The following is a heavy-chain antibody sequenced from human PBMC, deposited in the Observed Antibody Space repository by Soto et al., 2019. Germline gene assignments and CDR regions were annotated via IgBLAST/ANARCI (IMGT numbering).Heavy chain of an antibody. D-gene: IGHD2-2*02. CDR1: GFTFSDYY. Sequence: PGGSLRLSCAASGFTFSDYYMSWIRQAPGKGLEWVSYISSSGSTIYYADSVKGRFTISRDNAKNSLYLQMNSLRAEDTAVYYCARSLGYCSSTSCYTGWGPFDYWGQGTLVTVSS. CDR3: ARSLGYCSSTSCYTGWGPFDY. V-gene: IGHV3-11*01. CDR2: ISSSGSTI. J-gene: IGHJ4*02.